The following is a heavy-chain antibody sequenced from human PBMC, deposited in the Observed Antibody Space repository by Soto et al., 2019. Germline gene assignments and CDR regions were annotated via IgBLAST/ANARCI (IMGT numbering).Heavy chain of an antibody. CDR3: AGGWGGYFRH. CDR1: GGSFSGYY. Sequence: PSETLSLTCAVYGGSFSGYYWSWIRQPPGKGLEWIGEINHSGSTNYNPSLKSRVTISVDTSKNQFSLKLSSVAAADTAVYYCAGGWGGYFRHWGQGTLVTVSS. J-gene: IGHJ1*01. V-gene: IGHV4-34*01. CDR2: INHSGST. D-gene: IGHD7-27*01.